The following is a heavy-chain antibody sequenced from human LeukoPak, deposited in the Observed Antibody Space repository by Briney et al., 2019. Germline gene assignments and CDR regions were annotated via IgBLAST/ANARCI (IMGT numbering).Heavy chain of an antibody. CDR3: ARVLGCSTTSCYAAYIDS. CDR2: IHSSGTT. J-gene: IGHJ4*02. D-gene: IGHD2-2*01. V-gene: IGHV4-59*01. CDR1: GDSISAYY. Sequence: PSETLSLTCTVSGDSISAYYWSWIRQTPGKGLEWIAFIHSSGTTNYNPSLKSRVTISVDTSKNQFSLKLSSVTAADTAVYYCARVLGCSTTSCYAAYIDSWGQGTLVTVSS.